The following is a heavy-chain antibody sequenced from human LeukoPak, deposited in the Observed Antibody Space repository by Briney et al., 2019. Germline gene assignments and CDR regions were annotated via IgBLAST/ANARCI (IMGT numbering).Heavy chain of an antibody. V-gene: IGHV3-23*01. CDR2: ISGIGGST. D-gene: IGHD1-7*01. CDR3: ANGGSGYNWNYNWFDP. J-gene: IGHJ5*02. CDR1: GFTFSSYS. Sequence: GGSRRLSWAAAGFTFSSYSVGWVRQAPGKWLEWVSAISGIGGSTYYADSVKGPFTIPRDNSKNKLHLQLNSLRAEDTAVYYCANGGSGYNWNYNWFDPWGQGTLVTVSS.